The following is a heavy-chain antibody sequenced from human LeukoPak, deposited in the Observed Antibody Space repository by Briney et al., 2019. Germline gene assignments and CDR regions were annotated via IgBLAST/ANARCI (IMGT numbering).Heavy chain of an antibody. D-gene: IGHD4-17*01. J-gene: IGHJ6*02. V-gene: IGHV4-59*08. CDR1: GDSINGYF. Sequence: PSGTLSLTCTVSGDSINGYFWSWIRQPPGKGLEWIGYIYYSGGTNYNPSLKSRVTISVDTSKNQFSLKLSSVTAADTAVYYCAKYGDYGYYYGMDVWGQGTTVTVSS. CDR2: IYYSGGT. CDR3: AKYGDYGYYYGMDV.